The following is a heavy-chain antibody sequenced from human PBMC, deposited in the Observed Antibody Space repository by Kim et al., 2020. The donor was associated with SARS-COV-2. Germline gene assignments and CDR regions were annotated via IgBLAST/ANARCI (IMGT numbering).Heavy chain of an antibody. J-gene: IGHJ6*02. V-gene: IGHV4-34*01. CDR3: ARGPHYYYYGMDV. CDR1: GGSFSGYY. CDR2: INHSGST. Sequence: SETLSLTCAVYGGSFSGYYWSWIRQPPGKGLEWIGEINHSGSTNYNPSLKSRVTISVDTSKNQFSLKLSSVTAADTAVYYCARGPHYYYYGMDVWGQGTT.